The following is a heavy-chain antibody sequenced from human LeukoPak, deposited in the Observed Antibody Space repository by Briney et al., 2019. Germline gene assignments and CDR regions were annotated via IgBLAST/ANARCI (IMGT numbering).Heavy chain of an antibody. CDR1: GYSISSGYY. CDR2: IYHSGST. CDR3: ARAPHYYYMDV. V-gene: IGHV4-38-2*02. Sequence: SETLSLTCTVSGYSISSGYYWGWIRPPPGKGLEWIGSIYHSGSTYYNPSLKSRVTISVDTSKNQFSLKLSSVTAADTAVYYCARAPHYYYMDVWGKGTTVTVSS. J-gene: IGHJ6*03.